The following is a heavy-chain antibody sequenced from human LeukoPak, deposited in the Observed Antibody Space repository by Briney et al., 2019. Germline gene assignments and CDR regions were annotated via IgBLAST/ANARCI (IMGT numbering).Heavy chain of an antibody. J-gene: IGHJ4*02. CDR1: TGSINSYY. D-gene: IGHD5-18*01. CDR2: IYCTGLA. Sequence: SEPLSLTCTVSTGSINSYYWGWVRQPAGRGLEWIGRIYCTGLADYDPSLQSRVAMSIDTSQKQFSLILKSVTAADTATYFCARHGYTASHFFLDYWSQGTPVTVSS. V-gene: IGHV4-4*07. CDR3: ARHGYTASHFFLDY.